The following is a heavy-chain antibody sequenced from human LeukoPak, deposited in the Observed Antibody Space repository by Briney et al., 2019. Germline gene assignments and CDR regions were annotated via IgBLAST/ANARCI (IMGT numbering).Heavy chain of an antibody. CDR3: ERGPTYSGRLIDY. CDR2: TYYRSKWYS. D-gene: IGHD1-26*01. Sequence: SQTLSLTCALSGDTVSSSTTAWDWIRQSPSRGLEWLGRTYYRSKWYSDFAEYVKSRITIDPDTSKNQFSLQLNSVTPDDTAVYFCERGPTYSGRLIDYWGQGTLVTVSS. CDR1: GDTVSSSTTA. V-gene: IGHV6-1*01. J-gene: IGHJ4*02.